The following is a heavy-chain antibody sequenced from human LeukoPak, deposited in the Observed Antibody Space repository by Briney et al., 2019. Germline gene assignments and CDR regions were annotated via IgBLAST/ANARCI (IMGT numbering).Heavy chain of an antibody. CDR2: IYSGGST. V-gene: IGHV3-66*01. CDR1: GFTVSSNY. CDR3: ARDISSGWLTFDY. D-gene: IGHD6-19*01. J-gene: IGHJ4*02. Sequence: GGSLRLSCAASGFTVSSNYMSWVRQAPGKGLEWVSVIYSGGSTYYADSVKGRFTISRDNSRNTLYLQMNSLRAEDTAVYYCARDISSGWLTFDYWGQGTLVTVSS.